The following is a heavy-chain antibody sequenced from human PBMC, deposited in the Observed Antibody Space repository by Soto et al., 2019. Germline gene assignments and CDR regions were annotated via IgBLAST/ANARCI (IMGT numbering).Heavy chain of an antibody. Sequence: SETLSLTCTVSGGSIRSYYWSWIRQPPGKGLEWIGYIYYSGSTNYNPSLKSRVTISVDTSKNQFSLKLSSVTAADTAVYYCARHWGFWADFWGQGTLVTVSS. CDR1: GGSIRSYY. J-gene: IGHJ4*02. D-gene: IGHD3-16*01. CDR3: ARHWGFWADF. V-gene: IGHV4-59*08. CDR2: IYYSGST.